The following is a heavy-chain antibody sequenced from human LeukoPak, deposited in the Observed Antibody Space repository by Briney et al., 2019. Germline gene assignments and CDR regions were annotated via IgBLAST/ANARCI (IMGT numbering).Heavy chain of an antibody. V-gene: IGHV1-69*05. J-gene: IGHJ5*02. CDR2: VIPIFGTA. CDR1: GGTFSSYA. Sequence: SVKVSCKASGGTFSSYAISWVRQAPGQGLEWMGRVIPIFGTANYAQKFQGRVTITTDESTSTAYMELSSLRSEDTAVYYCARAVQPAGPWFDPWGQGTLVTVSS. D-gene: IGHD6-25*01. CDR3: ARAVQPAGPWFDP.